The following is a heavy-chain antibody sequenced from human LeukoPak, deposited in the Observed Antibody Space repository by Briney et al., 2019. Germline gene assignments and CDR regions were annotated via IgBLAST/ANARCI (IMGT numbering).Heavy chain of an antibody. CDR3: ARRRKLAATGDAFDV. CDR2: VYYSGSI. CDR1: DGSIDNHY. V-gene: IGHV4-59*08. J-gene: IGHJ3*01. Sequence: SETLSLTCTVSDGSIDNHYWHWIRQPPGKGLEWIGYVYYSGSINYNPSLKSRVTISVDTSKTHFSLKLNSVTAADTAVYYCARRRKLAATGDAFDVWGQGTVVTVSS. D-gene: IGHD5-12*01.